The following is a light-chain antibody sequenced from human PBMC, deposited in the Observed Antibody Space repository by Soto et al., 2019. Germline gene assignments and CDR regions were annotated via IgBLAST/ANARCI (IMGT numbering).Light chain of an antibody. J-gene: IGLJ2*01. CDR1: SSNIGAGYD. V-gene: IGLV1-40*01. CDR2: GNS. Sequence: QAVVTQPPSVSGAPGQRVTISCTGSSSNIGAGYDVHWYQQLPGTAPKLLIYGNSNRPSGVPDRFSGSKSGTSASLAITGLQAEDEADYYCLSYDSSLSGSVVFGGGTKLTVL. CDR3: LSYDSSLSGSVV.